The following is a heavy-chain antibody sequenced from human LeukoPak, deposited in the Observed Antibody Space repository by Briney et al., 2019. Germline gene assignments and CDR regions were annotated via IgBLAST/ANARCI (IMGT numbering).Heavy chain of an antibody. V-gene: IGHV1-2*04. CDR2: INPNSGGT. Sequence: ASVKVSCTASGYTFTGYYMHWVRQAPGQGLEWMGWINPNSGGTNYAQKSQGWVTMTRDTSISTAYMELSRLRSDDTAVYYCARGNRAHYGMDVWGQGTTVTVSS. CDR1: GYTFTGYY. D-gene: IGHD1/OR15-1a*01. CDR3: ARGNRAHYGMDV. J-gene: IGHJ6*02.